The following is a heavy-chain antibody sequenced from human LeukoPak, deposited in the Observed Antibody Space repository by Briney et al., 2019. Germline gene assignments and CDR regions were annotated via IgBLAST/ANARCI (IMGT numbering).Heavy chain of an antibody. CDR1: GFTFSSYS. CDR2: ISSSSSYI. V-gene: IGHV3-21*01. D-gene: IGHD3-10*01. CDR3: ARAGSPGSVDY. Sequence: GGSLRLSCAASGFTFSSYSMNWVRQAPGKGLEWVSSISSSSSYIYYADSVKGRFTISRDNAKNSLYLQMNSLRAEDTAIYSCARAGSPGSVDYWGQGTLVTVSS. J-gene: IGHJ4*02.